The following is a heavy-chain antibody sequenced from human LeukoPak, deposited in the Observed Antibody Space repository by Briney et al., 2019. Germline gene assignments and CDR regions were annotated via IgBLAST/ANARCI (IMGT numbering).Heavy chain of an antibody. CDR3: AKGIWENYYY. CDR1: GFTFSSDT. D-gene: IGHD3-10*01. CDR2: VSDSGGTT. V-gene: IGHV3-23*01. Sequence: PGGSLRLSCVASGFTFSSDTMTWVRQAPGKALEWVSSVSDSGGTTSYADSVKGRFTIPRDNSKNTLYLQMNSLRAEDTATYYCAKGIWENYYYWAQGPLFPVPS. J-gene: IGHJ4*02.